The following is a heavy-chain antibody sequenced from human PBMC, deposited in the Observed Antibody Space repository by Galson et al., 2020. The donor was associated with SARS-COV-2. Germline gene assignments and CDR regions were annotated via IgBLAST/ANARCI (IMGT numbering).Heavy chain of an antibody. J-gene: IGHJ5*02. D-gene: IGHD6-13*01. V-gene: IGHV5-51*01. CDR2: IYSGDSDT. CDR1: GYSFTSYW. CDR3: AHRPSSWWGNWFDP. Sequence: GESLKISCKGSGYSFTSYWIAWVRQMPGKGLEWMGTIYSGDSDTRYSPSFQGQVTISADKSISTAYLQWSSLKASDTATYYCAHRPSSWWGNWFDPWGQGTLVTVSS.